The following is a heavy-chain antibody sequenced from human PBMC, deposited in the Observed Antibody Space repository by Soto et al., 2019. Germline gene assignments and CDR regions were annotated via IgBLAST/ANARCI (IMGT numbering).Heavy chain of an antibody. CDR1: GGSISSYY. D-gene: IGHD5-18*01. Sequence: SETLSLTCTVSGGSISSYYWSWIRQPPGKGLEWIGYIYYSGSTNYNPSLKSRVTISVDTSKNQFSLKLSSVTAADTAVYYCARGEDVDTAMAYFDYWGQGTLVTVSS. J-gene: IGHJ4*02. V-gene: IGHV4-59*01. CDR3: ARGEDVDTAMAYFDY. CDR2: IYYSGST.